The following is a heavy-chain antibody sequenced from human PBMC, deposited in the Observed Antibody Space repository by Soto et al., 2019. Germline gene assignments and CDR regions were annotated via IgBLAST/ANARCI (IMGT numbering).Heavy chain of an antibody. J-gene: IGHJ6*02. CDR1: GGSISSSSYY. D-gene: IGHD5-12*01. V-gene: IGHV4-39*01. Sequence: SETLSLTCTVSGGSISSSSYYWGWIRPPPGKGLEWIGSIYYSGSTYYNPSLKSRVTISVDTSKNQFSLKLSSVTAADTAVYYCAKLEMATIAAGPYYYCYGMDVWGQGTTVP. CDR3: AKLEMATIAAGPYYYCYGMDV. CDR2: IYYSGST.